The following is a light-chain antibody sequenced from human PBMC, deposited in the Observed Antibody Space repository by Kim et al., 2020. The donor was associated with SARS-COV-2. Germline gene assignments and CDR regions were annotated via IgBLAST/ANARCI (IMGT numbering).Light chain of an antibody. CDR1: NIGSKS. CDR2: DDS. Sequence: KTVSITCGGNNIGSKSVHWYQQKPGQVTVLVIYDDSDRPTGIPERFSGSNSGNTATLTISRVEAGDEADYYCQVWDSSSDHVVFGGGTKLTVL. J-gene: IGLJ2*01. CDR3: QVWDSSSDHVV. V-gene: IGLV3-21*03.